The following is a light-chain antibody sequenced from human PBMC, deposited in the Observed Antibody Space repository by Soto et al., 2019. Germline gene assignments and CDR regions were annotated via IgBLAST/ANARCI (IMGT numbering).Light chain of an antibody. Sequence: EIALTQSPATLSLSPGARATLSCRASQSVSSYLAWYHQKPGQAPRLIIYDASNRATGIDDRFRGRASKTDFNLTVSRLRSEVSEVYSGQQCKNWPRSFGQGTKLDIK. CDR1: QSVSSY. CDR3: QQCKNWPRS. V-gene: IGKV3-11*01. CDR2: DAS. J-gene: IGKJ1*01.